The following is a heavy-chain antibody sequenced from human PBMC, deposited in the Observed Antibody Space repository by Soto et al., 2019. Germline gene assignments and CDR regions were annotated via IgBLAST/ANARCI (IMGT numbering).Heavy chain of an antibody. CDR2: INHSGST. D-gene: IGHD3-22*01. CDR1: GGSFSGYY. J-gene: IGHJ5*02. CDR3: AREGVVITNLAKNNWFDP. Sequence: SETLSLTCAVYGGSFSGYYWSWIRQPPGKGLEWIGEINHSGSTNYNPSLKSRVTISVDTSKNQFSLKLSSVTAADTAVYYCAREGVVITNLAKNNWFDPWGQGTLVTVSS. V-gene: IGHV4-34*01.